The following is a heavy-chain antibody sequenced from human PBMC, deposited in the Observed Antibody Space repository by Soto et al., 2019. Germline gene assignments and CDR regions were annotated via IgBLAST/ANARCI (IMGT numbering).Heavy chain of an antibody. CDR2: ISWDSGSI. V-gene: IGHV3-9*01. D-gene: IGHD6-19*01. J-gene: IGHJ4*02. Sequence: EVQLVESGGGLVQPGRSLRLSCAASGFTFDDYAMHWVRQAPGKGLEWVSGISWDSGSIGYADSVKGRFTISRDNAKNSLYLQMNSLRAEDTASYYCAKSVVAVAGTSDYFGYWGQGTLVTVSS. CDR1: GFTFDDYA. CDR3: AKSVVAVAGTSDYFGY.